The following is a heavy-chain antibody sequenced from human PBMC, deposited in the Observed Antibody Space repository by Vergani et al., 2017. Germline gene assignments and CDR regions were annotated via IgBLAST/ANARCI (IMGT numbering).Heavy chain of an antibody. Sequence: QVQLQESGPGLVKPSETLTLTCDVSDSSIMTNPYWGWFRQSPGKGLEWIGCIHHSGDTHYNSSLKSRVSISIVSSSKFSLSLASVTAADTAIYYCARHRGSWGFFPSSYFYGMDVWGDETTVTVSS. CDR3: ARHRGSWGFFPSSYFYGMDV. CDR1: DSSIMTNPY. D-gene: IGHD3-10*01. CDR2: IHHSGDT. V-gene: IGHV4-38-2*01. J-gene: IGHJ6*04.